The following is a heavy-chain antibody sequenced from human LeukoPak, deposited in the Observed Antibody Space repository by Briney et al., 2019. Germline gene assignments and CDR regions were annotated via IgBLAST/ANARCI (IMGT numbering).Heavy chain of an antibody. CDR1: GFTFDDYG. J-gene: IGHJ4*02. V-gene: IGHV3-20*04. D-gene: IGHD3-9*01. CDR3: ARVGTYYDILAGYYSTYFDY. CDR2: INWYGGST. Sequence: GGSLRLSCPASGFTFDDYGMSWVRQAPSKGLEWVSGINWYGGSTGYADSVKGRFTISRDNAKNSLYLQMNSLRAEDTALYYCARVGTYYDILAGYYSTYFDYWGQGTLVTVSS.